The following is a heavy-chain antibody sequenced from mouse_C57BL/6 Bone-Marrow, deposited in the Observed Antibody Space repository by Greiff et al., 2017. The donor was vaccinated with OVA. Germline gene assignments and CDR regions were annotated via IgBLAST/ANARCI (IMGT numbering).Heavy chain of an antibody. CDR2: IYPGGGYT. D-gene: IGHD2-4*01. CDR3: ARGLDDYPSFAY. CDR1: GYTFTNYW. Sequence: QVQLQQSGAELVRPGTSVKMSCKASGYTFTNYWIGWAKQRPGHGLEWIGVIYPGGGYTNYNEKFKGKATLTVDKSSSTAYMQFSSLSSEDSAIYYWARGLDDYPSFAYWGQGTLVTVSA. J-gene: IGHJ3*01. V-gene: IGHV1-63*01.